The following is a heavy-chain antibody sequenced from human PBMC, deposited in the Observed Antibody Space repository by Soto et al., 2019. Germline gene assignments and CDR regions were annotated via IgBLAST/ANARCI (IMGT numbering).Heavy chain of an antibody. CDR3: AKSQSGSFFAAFDL. CDR1: VFDFISDV. CDR2: IFGSGRTT. J-gene: IGHJ3*01. D-gene: IGHD1-26*01. V-gene: IGHV3-23*01. Sequence: PGWSLRLSCASSVFDFISDVMKWVRQAPGKGLEWVASIFGSGRTTYYADSVKGRFNISRDNSKNTLYLQLNSLRVEDTALYYCAKSQSGSFFAAFDLWGQGTMVTVSS.